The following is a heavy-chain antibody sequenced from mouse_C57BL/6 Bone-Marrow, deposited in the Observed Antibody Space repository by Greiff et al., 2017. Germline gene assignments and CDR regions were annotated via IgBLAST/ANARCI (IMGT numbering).Heavy chain of an antibody. CDR2: IDPEDGET. V-gene: IGHV14-2*01. J-gene: IGHJ2*01. CDR3: AVFITTVVATPFDY. Sequence: EVKLMESGAELVKPGASVKLSCTASGFNIKDYYMHWVKQRTEQGLEWIGRIDPEDGETKYAPKFQGKATITADTSSNTAYLQLSSLTSEDTAVYYCAVFITTVVATPFDYWGQGTTLTVSS. D-gene: IGHD1-1*01. CDR1: GFNIKDYY.